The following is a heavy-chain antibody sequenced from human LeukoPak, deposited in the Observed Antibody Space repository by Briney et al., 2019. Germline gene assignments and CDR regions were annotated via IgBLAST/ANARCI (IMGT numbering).Heavy chain of an antibody. CDR3: ARGKKEIQQLVSDFDY. D-gene: IGHD6-13*01. V-gene: IGHV4-38-2*02. Sequence: PSETLSLTCTVSGYSISSGYYWAWIRQPPGKGLEWIGSIYYSGSTYYNPSLKSRVTISVDTSKNQFSLKLSPVTAADTAVYYCARGKKEIQQLVSDFDYWGQGTLVTVSS. J-gene: IGHJ4*02. CDR1: GYSISSGYY. CDR2: IYYSGST.